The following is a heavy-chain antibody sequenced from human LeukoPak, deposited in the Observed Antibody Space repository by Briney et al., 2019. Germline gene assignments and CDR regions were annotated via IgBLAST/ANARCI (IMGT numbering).Heavy chain of an antibody. V-gene: IGHV4-34*01. CDR3: ARGPLYYYGMDV. CDR1: GGSFSGYY. J-gene: IGHJ6*02. Sequence: SETLSLTCAVYGGSFSGYYWSWIRQPPGKGLEWIGEINHSGSTNYNPSLKSRVTISVDTSKNQFSLKLSSVTAADTAAYYCARGPLYYYGMDVWGQGTTVTVSS. CDR2: INHSGST.